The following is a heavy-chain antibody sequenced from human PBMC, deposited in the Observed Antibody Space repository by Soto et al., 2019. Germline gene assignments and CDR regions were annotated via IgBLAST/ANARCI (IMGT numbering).Heavy chain of an antibody. CDR3: ARESDSWAFDI. CDR1: GCSISRGGYY. V-gene: IGHV4-31*03. Sequence: PSETLSLTCTVSGCSISRGGYYWSWIRQHPGKGLEWIGYIYYSGSTYYNPSLKSRVTISVDTSKNQFSLKLSSVTAADTAVYYCARESDSWAFDIWGQGTMVTVSS. J-gene: IGHJ3*02. D-gene: IGHD2-21*02. CDR2: IYYSGST.